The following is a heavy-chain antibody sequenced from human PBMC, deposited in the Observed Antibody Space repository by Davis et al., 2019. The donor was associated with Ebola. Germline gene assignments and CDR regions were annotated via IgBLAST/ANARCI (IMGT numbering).Heavy chain of an antibody. CDR2: STTYNDNA. CDR3: ARDVTTVATGAFHY. J-gene: IGHJ4*02. V-gene: IGHV1-18*01. D-gene: IGHD4-17*01. Sequence: ASVKVSCKPSGYTFPHSGINWVRQAPGQGLEWIGWSTTYNDNANYAQKYQGRVTMTTDTSTNTVYMELTSLRSDDTAIYFCARDVTTVATGAFHYWGQGTLITVSS. CDR1: GYTFPHSG.